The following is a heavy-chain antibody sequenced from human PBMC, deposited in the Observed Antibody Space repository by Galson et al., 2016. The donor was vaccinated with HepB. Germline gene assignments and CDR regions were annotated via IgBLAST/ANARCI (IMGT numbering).Heavy chain of an antibody. J-gene: IGHJ3*02. CDR1: GFTFDGYT. CDR3: VKVRWRYDDYSLVFDN. CDR2: ISWDGGST. D-gene: IGHD4-17*01. Sequence: SLRLSCAASGFTFDGYTMHWVRQPPGKGLEWVSLISWDGGSTHYADSVKGRFTVSRDNSKNSLYLQMSSLRTEDTALYYCVKVRWRYDDYSLVFDNWGHGTMVTVSS. V-gene: IGHV3-43*01.